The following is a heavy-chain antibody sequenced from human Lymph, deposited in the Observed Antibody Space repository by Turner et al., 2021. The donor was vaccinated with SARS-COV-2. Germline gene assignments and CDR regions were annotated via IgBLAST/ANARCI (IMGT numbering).Heavy chain of an antibody. J-gene: IGHJ4*02. CDR2: IYYSGST. CDR3: ARVVVLRRAYFDY. V-gene: IGHV4-30-4*01. CDR1: GGPISSGDYY. D-gene: IGHD2-8*01. Sequence: QVQLQESGPGLVKPSQTLSLTCTVSGGPISSGDYYWGWIRQPPGKGLEWTGYIYYSGSTFNNPSLKSRVTISVDTSKNQFSLKLSSVTAADTAVYYCARVVVLRRAYFDYWGQGTLVTVSS.